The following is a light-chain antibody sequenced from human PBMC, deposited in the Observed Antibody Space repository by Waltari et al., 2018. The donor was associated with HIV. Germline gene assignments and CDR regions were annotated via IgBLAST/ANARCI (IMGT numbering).Light chain of an antibody. J-gene: IGLJ1*01. CDR3: VGWDSSLSAYV. CDR1: SSNIENDN. V-gene: IGLV1-47*01. Sequence: QSFLTQPPSASGTPGQTVTISCSGSSSNIENDNVYWYQQLPGMTPKLLIYKNFLRPSGVPDRFAASKSGTSGSLTISGLRSADEADYYCVGWDSSLSAYVFGAGTKVAVL. CDR2: KNF.